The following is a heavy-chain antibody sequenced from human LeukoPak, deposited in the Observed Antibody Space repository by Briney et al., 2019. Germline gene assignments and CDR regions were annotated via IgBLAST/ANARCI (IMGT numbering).Heavy chain of an antibody. J-gene: IGHJ4*02. CDR3: ARDDYGSGSMNHIDY. Sequence: RPGGSLRLSCAASGFTFDDYGMSWVRQAPGKGLEWFSGINWNGGSTGYADSVKGRFTISRDNAKNSLYLQMNSLRAEDTALYYCARDDYGSGSMNHIDYSRQGTLVTVSS. CDR2: INWNGGST. CDR1: GFTFDDYG. D-gene: IGHD3-10*01. V-gene: IGHV3-20*04.